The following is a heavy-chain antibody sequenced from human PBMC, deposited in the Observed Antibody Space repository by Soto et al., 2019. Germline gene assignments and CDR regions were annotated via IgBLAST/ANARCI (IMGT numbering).Heavy chain of an antibody. CDR2: IIHIFGTA. CDR1: GGTFSSSA. V-gene: IGHV1-69*01. J-gene: IGHJ6*02. CDR3: ARGGITMVRGGKMYYYYGMDV. D-gene: IGHD3-10*01. Sequence: QVQLVQSGAEVKKPGSSVKVSCKASGGTFSSSAISWVRQAPGQGLEWMGGIIHIFGTANYAQKLQGRVTSTADESASTAYIELSRLRSEDTAVYYCARGGITMVRGGKMYYYYGMDVWGQGTTVTVSS.